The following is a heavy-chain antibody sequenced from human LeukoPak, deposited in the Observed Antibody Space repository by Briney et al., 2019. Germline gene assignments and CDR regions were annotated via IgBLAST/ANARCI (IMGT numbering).Heavy chain of an antibody. CDR1: GFAVSNNY. CDR3: ARNIPVTRWGY. V-gene: IGHV3-66*01. Sequence: GGSLRLSCAASGFAVSNNYMTWVRQAPGKGLEWVSLIYSAGSTYYADSVKGRFTISRDNSKNTVYLQMNSLRAEDTAVYYCARNIPVTRWGYWGQGTLVTVSS. D-gene: IGHD2-21*01. CDR2: IYSAGST. J-gene: IGHJ4*02.